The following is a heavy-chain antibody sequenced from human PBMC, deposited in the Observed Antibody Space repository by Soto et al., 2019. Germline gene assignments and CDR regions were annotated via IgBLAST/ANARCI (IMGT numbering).Heavy chain of an antibody. CDR1: GDTFSSYA. J-gene: IGHJ6*02. D-gene: IGHD3-22*01. Sequence: QVQLVQSGAEVKKPGSSVKVSCKASGDTFSSYAISWARQAPGQGLEWMGGIIPIFGTANYAQKFQGRVTITADESTSTAYMELSSLRSEDTAVYYCARDGSGYRSRASPMDVWAKGPRSPSP. CDR3: ARDGSGYRSRASPMDV. CDR2: IIPIFGTA. V-gene: IGHV1-69*01.